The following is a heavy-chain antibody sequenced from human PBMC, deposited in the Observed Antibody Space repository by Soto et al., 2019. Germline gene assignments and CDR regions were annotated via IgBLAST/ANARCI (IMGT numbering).Heavy chain of an antibody. V-gene: IGHV3-30*18. J-gene: IGHJ4*02. D-gene: IGHD1-26*01. CDR2: ISYDGSNE. Sequence: PVGSLRVSCADSGFTFSNYGMHWVRQAPGQGLEWVSGISYDGSNENYADSVKGRFTISRDNSKNTLYLQMNSLGGEDTAVYYCAKMGATKDFDYWGQGTLVTVPS. CDR3: AKMGATKDFDY. CDR1: GFTFSNYG.